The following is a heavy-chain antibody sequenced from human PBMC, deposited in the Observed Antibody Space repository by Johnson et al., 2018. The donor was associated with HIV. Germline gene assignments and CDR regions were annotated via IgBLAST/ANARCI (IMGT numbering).Heavy chain of an antibody. CDR3: AREMAATNAWALDI. CDR2: ISWNSGSI. CDR1: GFTFDDYA. D-gene: IGHD5-24*01. J-gene: IGHJ3*02. V-gene: IGHV3-9*01. Sequence: EVQLVESGGGLVQPGRSLRLSCAASGFTFDDYAIHWVRQAPGKGLEWVSGISWNSGSIGYADSVKGRFTISRDNAKNTLYLQMNSLRAEDTAVYYCAREMAATNAWALDIWGQGTMVTVSS.